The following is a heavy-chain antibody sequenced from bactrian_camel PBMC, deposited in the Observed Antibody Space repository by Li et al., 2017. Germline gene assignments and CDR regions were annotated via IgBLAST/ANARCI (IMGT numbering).Heavy chain of an antibody. D-gene: IGHD5*01. Sequence: HVQLVESGGGSVQAGGSLRLSCGASGSIYGGACVGWLRQAPGKEREGVAAIDSDGAASYADSVKGRFTINRDNAKNRVYLQMNSLKTEDSAMYYCVKGEDCWECEFHFYGQGTQVTVS. J-gene: IGHJ4*01. CDR2: IDSDGAA. V-gene: IGHV3S1*01. CDR1: GSIYGGAC.